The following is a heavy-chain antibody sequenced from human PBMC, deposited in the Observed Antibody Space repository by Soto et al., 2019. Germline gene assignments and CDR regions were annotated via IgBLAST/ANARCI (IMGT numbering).Heavy chain of an antibody. V-gene: IGHV3-33*01. Sequence: GGSLRLSCAASGFTFSSYGMHWVRQAPGKGLEWVAVIWYDGSNKYYADSVKGRFTISRDNSKNTLYLQMNSLRAEDTAVYYCARERYDSSGYYSVAFDIWGQGTMVTVSS. CDR3: ARERYDSSGYYSVAFDI. J-gene: IGHJ3*02. CDR2: IWYDGSNK. CDR1: GFTFSSYG. D-gene: IGHD3-22*01.